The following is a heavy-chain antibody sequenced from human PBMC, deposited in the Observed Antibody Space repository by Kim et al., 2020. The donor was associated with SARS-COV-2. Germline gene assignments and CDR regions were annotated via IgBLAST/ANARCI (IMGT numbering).Heavy chain of an antibody. V-gene: IGHV4-59*13. J-gene: IGHJ5*02. CDR1: GGSISSYY. Sequence: SETLSLTCTVSGGSISSYYWSWIRQPPGKGLEWIGYIYYSGSTNYNPSLKSRVTISVDTSKNQFSLKLSSVTAADTAVYYCARGIDGWYLAEPNWFDPWGQGTLVTVSS. D-gene: IGHD6-19*01. CDR3: ARGIDGWYLAEPNWFDP. CDR2: IYYSGST.